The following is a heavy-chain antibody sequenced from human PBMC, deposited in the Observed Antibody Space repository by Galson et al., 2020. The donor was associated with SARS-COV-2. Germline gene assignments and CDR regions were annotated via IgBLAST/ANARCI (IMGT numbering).Heavy chain of an antibody. CDR3: AKPYDDSIRGFFDY. Sequence: SGGRCIITKKTNAMSCLRQPPGKLQEWISFISDNCFITYYSDPLKGRFTMSRDNSMNTLYLQMNSLRAEDTAVYYCAKPYDDSIRGFFDYWGQGTLVTVS. J-gene: IGHJ4*02. CDR2: ISDNCFIT. CDR1: IITKKTNA. D-gene: IGHD3-22*01. V-gene: IGHV3-23*01.